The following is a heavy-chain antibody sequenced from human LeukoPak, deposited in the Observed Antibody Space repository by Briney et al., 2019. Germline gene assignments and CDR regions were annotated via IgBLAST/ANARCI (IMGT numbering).Heavy chain of an antibody. CDR3: ARGGAIAAAKDY. Sequence: SVKVSCKASGGTFSSYAISWVRQAPGQGLEWMGGIIPIFGTANYAQKFQGRVTITADESTSTAYMELSSLRSEDTAVYYCARGGAIAAAKDYWGQGTLVTVSS. CDR2: IIPIFGTA. D-gene: IGHD6-13*01. V-gene: IGHV1-69*13. J-gene: IGHJ4*02. CDR1: GGTFSSYA.